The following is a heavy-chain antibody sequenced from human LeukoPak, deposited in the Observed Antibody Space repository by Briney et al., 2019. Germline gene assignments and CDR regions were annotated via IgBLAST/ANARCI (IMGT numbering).Heavy chain of an antibody. Sequence: GGSLRLSCAASGFTFSSYGMHWVRQAPGKGLEWVAVISYDGSNKYYADSVKGRFTISRDNSKNTLYLQMNSLRAEDTAVYYCARDRSGSYFDPQDYWGQGTLVTVSS. CDR1: GFTFSSYG. CDR2: ISYDGSNK. D-gene: IGHD1-26*01. CDR3: ARDRSGSYFDPQDY. J-gene: IGHJ4*02. V-gene: IGHV3-30*03.